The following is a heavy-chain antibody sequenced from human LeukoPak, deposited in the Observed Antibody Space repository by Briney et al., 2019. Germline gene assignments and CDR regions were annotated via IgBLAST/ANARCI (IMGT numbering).Heavy chain of an antibody. CDR1: GFTLSNYA. V-gene: IGHV3-23*01. D-gene: IGHD3-10*01. J-gene: IGHJ4*02. Sequence: GGSLRLSCAAFGFTLSNYAMSWVRQAPGKGLEWVSAISGSGGSTYYADSVKGRFTISRDNSENTVYLQMNSLRAEDTAVYYCAKDNVLLWFGDLLPYFDYWGQGTLVTVSS. CDR2: ISGSGGST. CDR3: AKDNVLLWFGDLLPYFDY.